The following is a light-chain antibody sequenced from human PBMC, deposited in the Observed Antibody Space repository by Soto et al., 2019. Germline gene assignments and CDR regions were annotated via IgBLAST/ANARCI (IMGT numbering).Light chain of an antibody. CDR3: QQRSNWPPIT. Sequence: EIVSTQSPATLSLSPGETVTLSCRASQSVSSSYLAWYQQKPGQAPRLLIYDASNRATGIPARFSGSGSGTDFTLTISSLELEDFAVYYCQQRSNWPPITFGQGTRLEIK. J-gene: IGKJ5*01. V-gene: IGKV3D-20*02. CDR2: DAS. CDR1: QSVSSSY.